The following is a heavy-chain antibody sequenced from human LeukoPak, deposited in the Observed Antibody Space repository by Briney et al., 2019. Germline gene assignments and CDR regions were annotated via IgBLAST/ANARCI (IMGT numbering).Heavy chain of an antibody. CDR1: GFTFSSYS. Sequence: GGSLRLSCASSGFTFSSYSMNWVRQAPGKGLEWVSSISSSSSYIYYADSVKGRFTISRDYAKNLLYLQMNSLRIEDTAVYYCARDHGIPGSGSYRFDYWGHGTLVTVSS. CDR2: ISSSSSYI. J-gene: IGHJ4*01. CDR3: ARDHGIPGSGSYRFDY. V-gene: IGHV3-21*06. D-gene: IGHD3-10*01.